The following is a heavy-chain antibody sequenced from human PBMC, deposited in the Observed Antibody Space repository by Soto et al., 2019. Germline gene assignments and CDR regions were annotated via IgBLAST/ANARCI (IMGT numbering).Heavy chain of an antibody. CDR1: GGTFSSYA. Sequence: ASVKVSCKASGGTFSSYAISWVRQAPGQGLEWMGGIIPTFGTANYAQKFQGRVTITADESTSTAYMELSSLRSEDTAVYYCARVYYYDSSAKGPFAFDIWGQGTMVTVSS. D-gene: IGHD3-22*01. CDR3: ARVYYYDSSAKGPFAFDI. CDR2: IIPTFGTA. V-gene: IGHV1-69*13. J-gene: IGHJ3*02.